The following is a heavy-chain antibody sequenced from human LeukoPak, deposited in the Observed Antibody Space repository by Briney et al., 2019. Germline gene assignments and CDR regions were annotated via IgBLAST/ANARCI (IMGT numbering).Heavy chain of an antibody. Sequence: KPSETLSLTCTVSGGSISSYYWSWIRQPPGKGLEWIGYIYYSGSTNYNPSLKSRVTISVDTSKNQFSLKLSSVTAADTAVYYCARHRFGVVPAAAGGRRTWFDPWGQGTLVTVSS. V-gene: IGHV4-59*08. CDR3: ARHRFGVVPAAAGGRRTWFDP. CDR1: GGSISSYY. CDR2: IYYSGST. J-gene: IGHJ5*02. D-gene: IGHD2-2*01.